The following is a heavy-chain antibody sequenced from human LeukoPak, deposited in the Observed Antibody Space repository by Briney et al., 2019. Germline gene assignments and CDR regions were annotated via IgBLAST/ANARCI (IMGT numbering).Heavy chain of an antibody. J-gene: IGHJ3*01. V-gene: IGHV4-59*13. CDR2: MFYSGYP. Sequence: PSETLSLTCTVSGGSISSYYWNWIRQPPGKALEWIAYMFYSGYPAYNPSLGSRVTMSVDTSKNQFSLKLTSVTAADTAVYYCARSLPPAEPHAFDVWGRGTLVTVSS. D-gene: IGHD6-13*01. CDR1: GGSISSYY. CDR3: ARSLPPAEPHAFDV.